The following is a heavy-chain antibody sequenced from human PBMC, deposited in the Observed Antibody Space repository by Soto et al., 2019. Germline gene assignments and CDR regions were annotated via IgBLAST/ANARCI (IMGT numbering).Heavy chain of an antibody. CDR2: ISGSGGST. D-gene: IGHD3-10*01. Sequence: GGSLRLSFAASGFTFSSYAMSWVRQAPGKGLEWVSAISGSGGSTYYADSVKGRFTISRDNSKNTLYLQMNSLRAEDTAVYYCAKGGVRGGQDYYGMDVWGQGTTVTVPS. CDR3: AKGGVRGGQDYYGMDV. J-gene: IGHJ6*02. V-gene: IGHV3-23*01. CDR1: GFTFSSYA.